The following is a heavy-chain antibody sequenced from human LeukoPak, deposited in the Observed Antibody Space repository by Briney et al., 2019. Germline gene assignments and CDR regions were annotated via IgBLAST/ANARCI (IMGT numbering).Heavy chain of an antibody. D-gene: IGHD3-22*01. Sequence: ASVKVSCKASGYTFTGYYMHWVRQAPGQGLEWMGWINPNSGGTNYAQKFQGRVTMTRDTSIGTAYMELSRLRSDDTAVYYCAYDSSGYYQTQFDYWGQGTLVTVSS. CDR3: AYDSSGYYQTQFDY. CDR2: INPNSGGT. CDR1: GYTFTGYY. J-gene: IGHJ4*02. V-gene: IGHV1-2*02.